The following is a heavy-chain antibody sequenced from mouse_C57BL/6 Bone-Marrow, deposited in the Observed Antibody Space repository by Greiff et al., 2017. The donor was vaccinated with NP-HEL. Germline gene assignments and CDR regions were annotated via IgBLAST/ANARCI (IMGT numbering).Heavy chain of an antibody. CDR3: ARRVSFAY. CDR1: GFTFSSYG. Sequence: EVKVVESGGDLVKPGGSLKLSCAASGFTFSSYGMSWVRQTPDKRLEWVATISSGGSYTYYPDSVKGRFTISRDNAKNTLYLQMSSLKSEDTAMYYCARRVSFAYWGQGTLVTVSA. J-gene: IGHJ3*01. V-gene: IGHV5-6*02. CDR2: ISSGGSYT.